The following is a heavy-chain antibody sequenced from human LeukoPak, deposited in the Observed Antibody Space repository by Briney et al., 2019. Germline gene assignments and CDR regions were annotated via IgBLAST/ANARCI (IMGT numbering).Heavy chain of an antibody. CDR2: IYSDGTT. CDR3: ARRYYGSGSSFDY. CDR1: GFTVSSKY. D-gene: IGHD3-10*01. Sequence: GGSLRLSCAASGFTVSSKYMSWVRQAPGKGMEWVSLIYSDGTTYYAGSVKGRFTISRDSSKNTLYLQMGNLRPEDMAVYYCARRYYGSGSSFDYWGQGTLVTVSS. V-gene: IGHV3-66*04. J-gene: IGHJ4*02.